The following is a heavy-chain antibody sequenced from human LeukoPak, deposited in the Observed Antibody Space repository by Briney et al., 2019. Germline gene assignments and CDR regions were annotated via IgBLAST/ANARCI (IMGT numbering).Heavy chain of an antibody. V-gene: IGHV3-7*01. CDR1: GFTFSTYW. CDR2: IKQDGSEI. J-gene: IGHJ4*02. CDR3: ARLGVEVTIFHY. D-gene: IGHD3-3*01. Sequence: GGSLRLSCAASGFTFSTYWMSWVRQAPGKGLEWVANIKQDGSEIYYVDSVRGRFTISRDNAKNSLYLQMNSLRAEDTAVYYCARLGVEVTIFHYWGQGTLVTVSS.